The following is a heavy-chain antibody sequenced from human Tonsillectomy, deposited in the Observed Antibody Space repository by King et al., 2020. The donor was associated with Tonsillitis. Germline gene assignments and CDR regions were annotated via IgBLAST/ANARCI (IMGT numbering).Heavy chain of an antibody. CDR1: GFTFSSYW. CDR2: INSDGSKT. D-gene: IGHD1-26*01. Sequence: VQLVESGGGLVQPGGSLRLSCAASGFTFSSYWMHWVRQAPGKGLVWVSRINSDGSKTNYGDSVKGRFTISRDNAKNTLYLQMNSLRAEDTAVYYCARGDCGSYLFYGAFDIWGQGTMVTVSS. CDR3: ARGDCGSYLFYGAFDI. J-gene: IGHJ3*02. V-gene: IGHV3-74*01.